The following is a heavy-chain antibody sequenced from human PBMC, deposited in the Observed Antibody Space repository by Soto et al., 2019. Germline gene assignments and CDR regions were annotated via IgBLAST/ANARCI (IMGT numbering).Heavy chain of an antibody. J-gene: IGHJ3*02. D-gene: IGHD3-3*01. CDR3: ARYYDFWSGYFQEDAFDI. CDR2: ISYDGSNK. CDR1: GFTFSNYA. Sequence: QVQLVESGGGVVQPGRSLRLSCAASGFTFSNYAMHWVRQAPGKGLEWVAVISYDGSNKYYADSVKGRFTISRDNSKNTLYLQMNSLRAEDTAVYYCARYYDFWSGYFQEDAFDIWGQGTMVTVSS. V-gene: IGHV3-30-3*01.